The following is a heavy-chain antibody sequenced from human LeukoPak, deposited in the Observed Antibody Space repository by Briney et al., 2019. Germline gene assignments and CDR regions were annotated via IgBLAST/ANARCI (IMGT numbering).Heavy chain of an antibody. CDR3: AGGKMWQLVRAPARTESVYYFDY. V-gene: IGHV4-38-2*02. CDR2: IYHSGRT. J-gene: IGHJ4*02. CDR1: GYSISSGYY. Sequence: SGTLSLTCTVSGYSISSGYYWGWIRPPPGKGLEWIGSIYHSGRTFYNPSLKSRVTISVDTSKNQFSLKLSSVTAAERSLYYCAGGKMWQLVRAPARTESVYYFDYWGQGTLVTVSS. D-gene: IGHD6-13*01.